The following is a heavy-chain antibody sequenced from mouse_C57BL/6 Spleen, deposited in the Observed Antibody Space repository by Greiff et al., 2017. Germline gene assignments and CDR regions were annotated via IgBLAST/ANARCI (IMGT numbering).Heavy chain of an antibody. CDR1: GFTFSSYT. CDR2: ISGGGGNT. D-gene: IGHD2-2*01. Sequence: EVQLQESGGGLVKPGGSLKLSCAASGFTFSSYTMSWVRQTPEKRLEWVATISGGGGNTYYPDSVKGRFTISRDNAKNTLYLQMSSLRSEDTALYYCARGGYDGVYFDYWGQGTTLTVSS. J-gene: IGHJ2*01. V-gene: IGHV5-9*01. CDR3: ARGGYDGVYFDY.